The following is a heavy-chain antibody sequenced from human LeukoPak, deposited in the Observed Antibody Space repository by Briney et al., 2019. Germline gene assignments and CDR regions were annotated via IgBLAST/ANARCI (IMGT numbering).Heavy chain of an antibody. D-gene: IGHD4-23*01. CDR2: ISWDGGST. J-gene: IGHJ4*02. Sequence: SGRSLRLSCAASGFSFDAYTMHWVRQTPGKGLEWVSLISWDGGSTYYRDSVKGRFTISRDNAKDSLYLQVNSLRAEDTAVYYCADGNYGGNSGDYWGQGTLVTVSS. V-gene: IGHV3-43*01. CDR1: GFSFDAYT. CDR3: ADGNYGGNSGDY.